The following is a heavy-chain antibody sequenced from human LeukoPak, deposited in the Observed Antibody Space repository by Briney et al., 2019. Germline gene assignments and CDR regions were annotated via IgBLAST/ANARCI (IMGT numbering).Heavy chain of an antibody. V-gene: IGHV4-39*07. CDR3: ARDFAQILGAFDI. CDR1: GGSISSSSFY. Sequence: SETLSLTCTVSGGSISSSSFYWGWIRQPSGKGLEWIGSMSYSGSSYHNPSLKSRVTISVDTSENQFSLKLSSVTAADTAVYYCARDFAQILGAFDIWGQGTMVTVSS. CDR2: MSYSGSS. J-gene: IGHJ3*02. D-gene: IGHD3-3*01.